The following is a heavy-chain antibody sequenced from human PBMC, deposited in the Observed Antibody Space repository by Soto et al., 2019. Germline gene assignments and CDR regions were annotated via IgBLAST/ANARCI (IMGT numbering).Heavy chain of an antibody. D-gene: IGHD6-19*01. J-gene: IGHJ6*02. CDR2: TYYSGST. CDR3: ARVVVAGGGYYGMDV. V-gene: IGHV4-59*01. CDR1: GGSISSYY. Sequence: SETLSLTYTVSGGSISSYYWSWIRQPPGKGLEWIGYTYYSGSTNYNPSLKSRVTISVDTSKNQFSLKLSSVTAADTAVYYCARVVVAGGGYYGMDVWGQGTTVTVSS.